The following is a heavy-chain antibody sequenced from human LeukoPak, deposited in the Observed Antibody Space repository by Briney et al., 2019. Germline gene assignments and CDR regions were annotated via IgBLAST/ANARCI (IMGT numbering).Heavy chain of an antibody. CDR2: IHPGDSDT. CDR3: ARSTTVVPCYFDY. D-gene: IGHD4-23*01. CDR1: GYSFTSYW. V-gene: IGHV5-51*01. J-gene: IGHJ4*02. Sequence: PGESLKISCKGFGYSFTSYWIGWVRQMPGKGLEWMGIIHPGDSDTRYSPSFQGQVTISADKSISTAYLQRSSLKASDTAMYYCARSTTVVPCYFDYWGQGTLVTVSS.